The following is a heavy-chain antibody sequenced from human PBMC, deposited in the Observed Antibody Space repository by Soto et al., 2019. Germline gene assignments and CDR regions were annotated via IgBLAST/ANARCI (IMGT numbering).Heavy chain of an antibody. D-gene: IGHD5-18*01. Sequence: QVHLVQSGAEVKKPGASVKVSCKASGYTFTNYYIHWVRQAPGQGLEWLVIIRPSGGRTEYAQRFQGRVTMTRDTSKSTVYMELTSLTSEDTAVYYCAREPNESYYFDYWGQGTLVTVSS. CDR1: GYTFTNYY. CDR3: AREPNESYYFDY. V-gene: IGHV1-46*01. J-gene: IGHJ4*02. CDR2: IRPSGGRT.